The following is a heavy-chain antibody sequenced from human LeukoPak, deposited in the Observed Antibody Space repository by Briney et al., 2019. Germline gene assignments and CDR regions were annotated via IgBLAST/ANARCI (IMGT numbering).Heavy chain of an antibody. V-gene: IGHV1-2*02. Sequence: ASVKVSCKASGYTFTGYYMHWVRQAPGQGLEWMGWINPNRGGTNYAQKFQGRVTKTRDTSISTAYMELSRLRSDDTAVYYCARDGYDSSGYYPLGAFDIWGQGTMDTVSS. CDR2: INPNRGGT. D-gene: IGHD3-22*01. CDR3: ARDGYDSSGYYPLGAFDI. J-gene: IGHJ3*02. CDR1: GYTFTGYY.